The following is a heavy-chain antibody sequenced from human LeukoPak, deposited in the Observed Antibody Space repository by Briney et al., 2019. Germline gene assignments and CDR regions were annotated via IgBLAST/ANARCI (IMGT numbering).Heavy chain of an antibody. Sequence: PSETLSLTCTVSGDSISSYYWSWIRQPPGKGLEWIGYIYYSGSTNYNPSLKSRVTISVDTSKNQFSLKLSSVTAADTAVYYCARRRHYYYMDVWGKGTTVTVSS. CDR3: ARRRHYYYMDV. D-gene: IGHD6-25*01. V-gene: IGHV4-59*01. CDR2: IYYSGST. CDR1: GDSISSYY. J-gene: IGHJ6*03.